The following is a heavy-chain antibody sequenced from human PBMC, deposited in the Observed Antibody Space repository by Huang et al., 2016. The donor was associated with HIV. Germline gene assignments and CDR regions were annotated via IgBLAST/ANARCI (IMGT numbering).Heavy chain of an antibody. Sequence: QIQLMQSGPELKQPGASVKVSCKASGYTFTSYGITWVRQAPGQGTEWLGWISASSGDTENAQKFQGRGTLTTDTSTNIAYMELRSLRSDDTAKYYCARDPKYHRIGYYRQRRGIDIWGQGTMVIVSS. CDR3: ARDPKYHRIGYYRQRRGIDI. CDR1: GYTFTSYG. CDR2: ISASSGDT. V-gene: IGHV1-18*01. J-gene: IGHJ3*02. D-gene: IGHD3-22*01.